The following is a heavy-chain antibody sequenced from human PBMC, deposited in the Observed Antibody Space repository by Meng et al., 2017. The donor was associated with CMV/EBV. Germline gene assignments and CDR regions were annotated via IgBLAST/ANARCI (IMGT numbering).Heavy chain of an antibody. Sequence: GESLKISCAASGFTFSSYSINWVRQAPGKGLEWVSYISSSSSTIYYADSVKGRFTISRDNAKNSLYLQMNSLRAEDTAVYYCARDSRIAAAGTFDYWGQGTLVTVSS. CDR3: ARDSRIAAAGTFDY. D-gene: IGHD6-13*01. V-gene: IGHV3-48*04. CDR2: ISSSSSTI. J-gene: IGHJ4*02. CDR1: GFTFSSYS.